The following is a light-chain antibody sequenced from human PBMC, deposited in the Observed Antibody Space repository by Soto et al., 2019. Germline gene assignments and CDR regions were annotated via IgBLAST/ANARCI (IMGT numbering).Light chain of an antibody. V-gene: IGKV3-20*01. CDR3: QQYGSTHPLA. CDR1: QSDSSSY. CDR2: GAS. J-gene: IGKJ4*01. Sequence: DILLKQCPGSQSFSSREVSTLSCKTSQSDSSSYLAWYQQKPGEAPRLLIYGASSRATGIPDRFSGSGSWTDFTITISRLEPEDFAVYYYQQYGSTHPLAFGRGTKVDIK.